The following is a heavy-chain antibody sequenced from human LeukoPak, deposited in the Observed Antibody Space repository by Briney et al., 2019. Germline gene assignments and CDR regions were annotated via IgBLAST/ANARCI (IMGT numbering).Heavy chain of an antibody. J-gene: IGHJ4*02. Sequence: GGSLRLSCAASGFTFSSYGMDWVRQAPGKGLEWVAFIRNDGSNKYYADSVKGRFTISRDNSKNTLYLQMNSLRAEDTAVYYCARDREWLLPYYFDYWGQGTLVTVSS. CDR2: IRNDGSNK. CDR3: ARDREWLLPYYFDY. V-gene: IGHV3-30*02. D-gene: IGHD3-3*01. CDR1: GFTFSSYG.